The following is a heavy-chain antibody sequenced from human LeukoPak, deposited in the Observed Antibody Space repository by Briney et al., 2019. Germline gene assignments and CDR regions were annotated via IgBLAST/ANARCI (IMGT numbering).Heavy chain of an antibody. D-gene: IGHD3-22*01. J-gene: IGHJ4*02. CDR1: GYTFTSYG. V-gene: IGHV1-18*01. CDR2: ISSYNGNT. CDR3: ASGGGYYYDSSAYSY. Sequence: ASVKVSCKASGYTFTSYGISWVRQAPGQGLECMGWISSYNGNTNYAQKLQGRRTMTTDTSTSTAYMELRSLRSDDTAVYYCASGGGYYYDSSAYSYWGQGTLVTVSS.